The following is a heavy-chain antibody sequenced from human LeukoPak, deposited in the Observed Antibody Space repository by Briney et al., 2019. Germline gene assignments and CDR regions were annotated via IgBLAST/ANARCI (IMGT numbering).Heavy chain of an antibody. J-gene: IGHJ4*02. CDR2: IYPGDSDT. D-gene: IGHD1-26*01. CDR3: ARRLYSGCSMTAFDY. CDR1: GFSFTTHW. V-gene: IGHV5-51*01. Sequence: GESLKISCQASGFSFTTHWIGWVRQMPGKGLEWMGSIYPGDSDTKYSPSFQGQVTISADKSISTAYLQWSSLRASDTAMYYCARRLYSGCSMTAFDYWGQGTLVTVSS.